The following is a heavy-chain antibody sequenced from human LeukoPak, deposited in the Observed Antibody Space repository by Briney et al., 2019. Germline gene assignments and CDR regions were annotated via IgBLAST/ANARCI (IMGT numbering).Heavy chain of an antibody. CDR3: ARDRGLLWFGESLYYFDY. CDR1: GYTFNGYY. V-gene: IGHV1-2*02. CDR2: IDPKSGGT. J-gene: IGHJ4*02. Sequence: GASVKVSCKASGYTFNGYYIHWVRQASGQGPEWMGWIDPKSGGTNYAQKFQGRVTMTRDTSISTAYMELSRLRSDDTAVYYCARDRGLLWFGESLYYFDYWGQGTLVTVSS. D-gene: IGHD3-10*01.